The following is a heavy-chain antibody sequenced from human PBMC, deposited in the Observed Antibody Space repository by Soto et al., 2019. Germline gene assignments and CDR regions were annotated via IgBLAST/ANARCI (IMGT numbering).Heavy chain of an antibody. CDR1: SGSISTYY. CDR2: IYYTGST. V-gene: IGHV4-59*12. CDR3: ARDSRYCSGGSCYSGPGYYYYYGMDV. J-gene: IGHJ6*02. Sequence: SETLSLTCTVSSGSISTYYWSWIRQPPGKGLEWIGYIYYTGSTNYNPSLKARVAISMDTSKNQFSLKLSSVTAADTAVYYCARDSRYCSGGSCYSGPGYYYYYGMDVWGQGTTVTVSS. D-gene: IGHD2-15*01.